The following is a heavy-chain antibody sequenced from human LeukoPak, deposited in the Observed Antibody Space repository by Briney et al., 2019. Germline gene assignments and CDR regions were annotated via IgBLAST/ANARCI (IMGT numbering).Heavy chain of an antibody. V-gene: IGHV3-74*01. CDR1: GFTFSSYW. CDR2: INSDGSST. CDR3: ARDPASSITMVRGVPQEFY. D-gene: IGHD3-10*01. Sequence: PGGSLRLSCAASGFTFSSYWIHWVRQAPGKGLVWVSRINSDGSSTSYADSVKGRFTISRDNAKNTLYLQMNSLRAEDTAVYYCARDPASSITMVRGVPQEFYWGQGTLVTVSS. J-gene: IGHJ4*02.